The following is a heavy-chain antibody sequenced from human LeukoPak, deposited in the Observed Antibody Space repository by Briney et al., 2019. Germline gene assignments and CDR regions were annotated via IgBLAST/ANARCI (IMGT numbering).Heavy chain of an antibody. CDR3: ARAGAYDSSGYRVNYSYYYYYMDV. CDR2: INHSGST. CDR1: GGSFSGYY. D-gene: IGHD3-22*01. Sequence: SETLSLTCAVYGGSFSGYYWSWIRQPPGKGLEWIGEINHSGSTNYNPSLKSRVTISVDTSKNQFSLKLSSVTAADTAVYYCARAGAYDSSGYRVNYSYYYYYMDVWGKGTTVTVSS. V-gene: IGHV4-34*01. J-gene: IGHJ6*03.